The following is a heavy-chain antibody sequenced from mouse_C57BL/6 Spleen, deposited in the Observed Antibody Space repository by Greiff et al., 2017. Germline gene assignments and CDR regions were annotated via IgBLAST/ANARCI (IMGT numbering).Heavy chain of an antibody. V-gene: IGHV3-6*01. D-gene: IGHD2-3*01. CDR1: GYSITSGYY. CDR3: ARNPLIYDGYYED. CDR2: ISYDGSN. Sequence: VQLQQSGPGLVKPSQSLSLTCSVTGYSITSGYYWNWIRQFPGNKLEWMGYISYDGSNNYNPSLKNRISITRDTSKNQFFLKLNSVTTEDTATYYCARNPLIYDGYYEDWGQGTLVTVSA. J-gene: IGHJ3*01.